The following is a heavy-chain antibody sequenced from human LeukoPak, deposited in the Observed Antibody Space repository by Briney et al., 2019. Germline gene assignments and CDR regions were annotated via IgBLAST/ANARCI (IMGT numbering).Heavy chain of an antibody. CDR3: AVGLTTVTGTDY. CDR1: GFTFSSYS. CDR2: ISSSSYI. J-gene: IGHJ4*02. D-gene: IGHD4-17*01. Sequence: GGSLRLSCAASGFTFSSYSMNWVRQAPGKGLEWVSSISSSSYIYYADSVKGRFTISRDNAKNSLYLQMNSLRAEDTAVYYCAVGLTTVTGTDYWGQGTLVTVSS. V-gene: IGHV3-21*01.